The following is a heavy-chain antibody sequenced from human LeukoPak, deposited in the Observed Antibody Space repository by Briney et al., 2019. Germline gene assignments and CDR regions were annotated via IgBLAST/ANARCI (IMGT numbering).Heavy chain of an antibody. J-gene: IGHJ5*02. CDR2: IYYSGST. V-gene: IGHV4-59*01. Sequence: SETLSLTCTVSGDSISGYYWTWIRQPPGRGLEWIGYIYYSGSTNYNPSLKSRVTISIDTSKNQFSLKLSSVTAADAAVYYCARGPSASRGYYDLWGQGTLVTVSS. D-gene: IGHD3-22*01. CDR3: ARGPSASRGYYDL. CDR1: GDSISGYY.